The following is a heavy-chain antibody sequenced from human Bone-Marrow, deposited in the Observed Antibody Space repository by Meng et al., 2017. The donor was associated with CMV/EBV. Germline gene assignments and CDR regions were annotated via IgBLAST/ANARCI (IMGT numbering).Heavy chain of an antibody. J-gene: IGHJ4*02. D-gene: IGHD4-17*01. CDR3: ARDPGDHDFDY. CDR2: INWNGGST. CDR1: GFTFDDYG. Sequence: GGSLRLSCAASGFTFDDYGMSWVRQAPGKGLEWVSGINWNGGSTGYADSVKGRFTISRDNAKISLYLQMNSLRAEDTALYYCARDPGDHDFDYWGRGTLVTVSS. V-gene: IGHV3-20*04.